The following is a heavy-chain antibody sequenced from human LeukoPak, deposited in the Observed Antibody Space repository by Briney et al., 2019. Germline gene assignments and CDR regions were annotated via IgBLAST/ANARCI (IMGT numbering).Heavy chain of an antibody. D-gene: IGHD2-2*01. CDR1: GYTFTIYY. CDR2: INPSGGSR. J-gene: IGHJ4*02. Sequence: ASVKVSCKASGYTFTIYYMYWVRQAPGQGLEWMGIINPSGGSRSYAQKFQVRVSLTRDTSTSTVYMELSSLRSEDKGVYYCARDPRGKDIVVVPAAPGMDYWGQGTLVTVSS. V-gene: IGHV1-46*01. CDR3: ARDPRGKDIVVVPAAPGMDY.